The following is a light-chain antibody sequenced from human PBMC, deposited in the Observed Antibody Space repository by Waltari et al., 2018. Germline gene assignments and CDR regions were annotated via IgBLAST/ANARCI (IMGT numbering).Light chain of an antibody. J-gene: IGLJ3*02. Sequence: SYDLTQPPSVSVPPGQTAKVTCSGDTSPKQYAYWYQKKPGQAPLLLIYQDTERPSGISELCSGCRSGTTVTLTISDVQAEDEADYYCQSADTSGVYPRFGGGTKLTVL. V-gene: IGLV3-25*03. CDR3: QSADTSGVYPR. CDR2: QDT. CDR1: TSPKQY.